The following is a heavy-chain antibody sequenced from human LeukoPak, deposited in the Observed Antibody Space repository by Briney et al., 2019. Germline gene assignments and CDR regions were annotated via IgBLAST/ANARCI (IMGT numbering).Heavy chain of an antibody. Sequence: SETLSLTCTVSGGSINDHYWSWIRRSPGQGLEWIAYIHYTGTTNYNPSFKGRVPISLDTSKHQFSLKVNSLTAEDTAVYCCARDRRYCSGGKCYLHYFETWGQGTLVTVSS. CDR2: IHYTGTT. J-gene: IGHJ4*02. V-gene: IGHV4-59*11. CDR1: GGSINDHY. CDR3: ARDRRYCSGGKCYLHYFET. D-gene: IGHD2-15*01.